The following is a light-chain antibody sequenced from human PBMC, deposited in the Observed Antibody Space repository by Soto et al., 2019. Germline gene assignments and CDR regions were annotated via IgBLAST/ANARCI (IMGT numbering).Light chain of an antibody. J-gene: IGLJ3*02. CDR3: SSYAGHNNLV. CDR1: SSDVGRYNF. CDR2: EVS. Sequence: HSVLTQPPSASGAPGQSVTISCTGTSSDVGRYNFVSWYQQHPGKAPRVVISEVSQRPSGVPDRFSGSKSGNTASLTVSGLQAEDEADYYCSSYAGHNNLVFGGGTKLTVL. V-gene: IGLV2-8*01.